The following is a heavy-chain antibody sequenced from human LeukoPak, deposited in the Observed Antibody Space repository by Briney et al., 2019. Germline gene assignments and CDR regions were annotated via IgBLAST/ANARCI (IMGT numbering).Heavy chain of an antibody. CDR3: ARGQWELLRYNYIDV. J-gene: IGHJ6*03. Sequence: SETLSLTCDVSGYAIGSSHYWGWIRQPPGRGLQWIGHVNFHGTSAYNASLRGRVTISIEASKNRFSLRLTSVTGADAAIYYCARGQWELLRYNYIDVWGKGTTVTVSS. V-gene: IGHV4-38-2*01. CDR1: GYAIGSSHY. CDR2: VNFHGTS. D-gene: IGHD1-26*01.